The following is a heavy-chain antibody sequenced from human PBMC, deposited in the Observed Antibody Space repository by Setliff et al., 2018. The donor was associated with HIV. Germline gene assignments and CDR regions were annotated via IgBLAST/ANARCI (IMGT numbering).Heavy chain of an antibody. V-gene: IGHV4-30-2*01. CDR3: AKKGNGDYHFDY. Sequence: TLSLTCAVSGGSISSGGYSWNWIRQPPGKGLEWIGEINHSGSTNYNPSLKSRVTISVDTSKNQFSLKLSPVTAVDTAVYYCAKKGNGDYHFDYWGQGTLVTVSS. J-gene: IGHJ4*02. CDR1: GGSISSGGYS. D-gene: IGHD4-17*01. CDR2: INHSGST.